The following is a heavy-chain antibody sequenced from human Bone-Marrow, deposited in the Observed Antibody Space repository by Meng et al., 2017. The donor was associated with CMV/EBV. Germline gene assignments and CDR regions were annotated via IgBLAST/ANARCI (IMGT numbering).Heavy chain of an antibody. J-gene: IGHJ6*02. V-gene: IGHV1-69*05. CDR1: GGTFSSYA. Sequence: SSVKVSCKASGGTFSSYAISWVRQAPGQGLEWMGGISPIFGTANYAQKLQGRVTITTDESTSTAYRELSRLRSEDTAVYYCARSPPYYEYGWGRYRSVYYYGMDVWGQGTTVTVSS. CDR3: ARSPPYYEYGWGRYRSVYYYGMDV. D-gene: IGHD3-16*02. CDR2: ISPIFGTA.